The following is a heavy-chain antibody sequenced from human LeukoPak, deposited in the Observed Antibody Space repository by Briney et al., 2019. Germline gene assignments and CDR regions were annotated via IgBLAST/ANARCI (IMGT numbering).Heavy chain of an antibody. Sequence: GTSLRLSCAASGFTLRNYGMHWVRPAPGKGLEWVASLRTDGGEKHHADSVKGRFSISRDNSKNTLYLQMDSLRAEDTALYYCARMGYSTSWANFDYWGQGTLVAVSS. J-gene: IGHJ4*02. CDR1: GFTLRNYG. CDR2: LRTDGGEK. CDR3: ARMGYSTSWANFDY. D-gene: IGHD6-13*01. V-gene: IGHV3-33*01.